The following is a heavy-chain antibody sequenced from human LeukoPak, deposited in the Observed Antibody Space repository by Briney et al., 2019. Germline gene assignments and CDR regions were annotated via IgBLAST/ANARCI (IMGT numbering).Heavy chain of an antibody. CDR1: GGSISSYY. J-gene: IGHJ3*02. CDR2: IYYSGST. Sequence: PSETLSLTCTVSGGSISSYYWSWIRQPPGKGLEWIGYIYYSGSTYYNPSLKSRVTISVDTSKNQFSLKLSSVTAADTAVYYCARDEGEDAFDIWGQGTMVTVSS. CDR3: ARDEGEDAFDI. V-gene: IGHV4-30-4*08.